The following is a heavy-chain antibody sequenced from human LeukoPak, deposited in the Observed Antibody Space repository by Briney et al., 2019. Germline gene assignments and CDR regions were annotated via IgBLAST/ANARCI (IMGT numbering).Heavy chain of an antibody. V-gene: IGHV3-9*01. CDR2: ISWDSLST. J-gene: IGHJ4*02. Sequence: PGRSLRLSCAASGFTFDDYAMHWVRQAPGKGLEWVSGISWDSLSTGYADSVKGRFTISRDNARNSLYLQMNSLRTEDTALYYCAKDISYSSGFTVDYWGQGTLVTVSS. CDR1: GFTFDDYA. D-gene: IGHD6-19*01. CDR3: AKDISYSSGFTVDY.